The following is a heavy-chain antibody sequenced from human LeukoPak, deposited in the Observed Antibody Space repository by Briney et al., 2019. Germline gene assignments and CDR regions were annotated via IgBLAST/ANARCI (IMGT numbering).Heavy chain of an antibody. CDR2: IYDSEST. CDR3: ARDSLNWFDP. J-gene: IGHJ5*02. V-gene: IGHV4-59*01. CDR1: GGSISTYY. Sequence: PSETLSLTCTVSGGSISTYYWSWIQQPPGKGLEWIGYIYDSESTNYNPSLKSRVTISVDTSKNQFSLKLSSVTAADTAVYYCARDSLNWFDPWGQGTLVTVSS.